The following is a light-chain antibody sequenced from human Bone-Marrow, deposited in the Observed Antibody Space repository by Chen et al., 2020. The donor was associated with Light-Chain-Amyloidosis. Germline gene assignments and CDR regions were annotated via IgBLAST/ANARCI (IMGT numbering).Light chain of an antibody. CDR3: QVWDSSSDHVV. CDR1: NIGSKS. V-gene: IGLV3-21*02. J-gene: IGLJ2*01. Sequence: SSVLNQPPSVSVAPGQTARLTCGGNNIGSKSVHWYQQKPGQAPILVVYDDRDRPSGIPGRFSGSNFGNTATLTVSRVEAGDEADYYCQVWDSSSDHVVFGGGTKLTVL. CDR2: DDR.